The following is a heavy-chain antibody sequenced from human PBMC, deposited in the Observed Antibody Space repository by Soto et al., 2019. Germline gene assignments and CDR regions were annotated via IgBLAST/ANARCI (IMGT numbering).Heavy chain of an antibody. D-gene: IGHD6-13*01. Sequence: QSQTLSLTCAISGDSVSSNSAAWNWIRQSPSRGLEWLGRTYYRSKWYNDYAVSVKSRITINPDTSKNQFSLQLNSVTPEDTAVYYCARGGPYSSSWYGYYYGMDVWGQGTTVTVSS. CDR1: GDSVSSNSAA. CDR3: ARGGPYSSSWYGYYYGMDV. CDR2: TYYRSKWYN. V-gene: IGHV6-1*01. J-gene: IGHJ6*02.